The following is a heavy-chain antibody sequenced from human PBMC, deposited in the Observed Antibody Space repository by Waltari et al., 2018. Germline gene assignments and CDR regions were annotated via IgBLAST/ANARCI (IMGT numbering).Heavy chain of an antibody. J-gene: IGHJ4*02. CDR2: TYHTSKWNY. D-gene: IGHD6-13*01. CDR1: GDSGPGTGAA. V-gene: IGHV6-1*01. CDR3: VRDTPSSWTLLDF. Sequence: QVQLEQSGPGLVRPSQTLSPPCAISGDSGPGTGAARNWIRQSPSRGLEWLGRTYHTSKWNYDYAVSVKSRITIIPDTSKNQVSLQLDSVTPEDTAVYYCVRDTPSSWTLLDFWGQGTLVTVSS.